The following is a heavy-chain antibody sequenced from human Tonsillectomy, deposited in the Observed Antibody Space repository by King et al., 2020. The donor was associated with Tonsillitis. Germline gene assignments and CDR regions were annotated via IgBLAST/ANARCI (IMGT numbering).Heavy chain of an antibody. CDR2: IYYSGST. D-gene: IGHD3-22*01. CDR1: SGSISSYY. CDR3: ARMENSGYHHY. V-gene: IGHV4-59*08. Sequence: VQLQESGQGLVKPSETLSLTCTVSSGSISSYYWSWIRQPPGKGLEWIGYIYYSGSTKYNSSLESRVTISVDTSKNLFSLNLTSVTAAATAVYYCARMENSGYHHYWGQGTLVTVSS. J-gene: IGHJ4*02.